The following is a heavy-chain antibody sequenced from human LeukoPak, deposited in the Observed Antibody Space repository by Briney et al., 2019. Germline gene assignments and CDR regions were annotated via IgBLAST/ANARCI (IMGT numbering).Heavy chain of an antibody. V-gene: IGHV1-18*04. Sequence: ASVKVSCKASGYTFSTHWMHWVRQAPGQGLEWMGWISAYNGNTNYAQKLQGRVTMTTDTSTSTAYMELRSLRSDDTAVYYCARGEQLVNSPFDYWGQGTLVTVSS. CDR1: GYTFSTHW. CDR3: ARGEQLVNSPFDY. D-gene: IGHD6-6*01. J-gene: IGHJ4*02. CDR2: ISAYNGNT.